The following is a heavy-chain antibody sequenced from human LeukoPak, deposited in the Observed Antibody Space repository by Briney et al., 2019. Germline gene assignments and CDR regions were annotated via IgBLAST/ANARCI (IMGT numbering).Heavy chain of an antibody. J-gene: IGHJ4*02. V-gene: IGHV4-39*01. CDR2: IYYGGST. CDR1: GGPISSSYY. Sequence: PSETLSLTCIVSGGPISSSYYWGRIRQPPGKGLEWIGSIYYGGSTYYNPSLESRVSISVDTSKNQFSLKLRSVTAADTATYFCARAGYASGNYCTNFISWGQGSLVTVSS. D-gene: IGHD2-8*01. CDR3: ARAGYASGNYCTNFIS.